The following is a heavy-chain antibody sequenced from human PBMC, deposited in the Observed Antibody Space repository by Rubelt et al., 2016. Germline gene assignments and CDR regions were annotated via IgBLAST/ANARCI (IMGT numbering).Heavy chain of an antibody. CDR3: AREPAMGPTTAHFDF. Sequence: EVQLVESGGGLVQPGGSLRLSCAASGFTVSSNYMSWVRQAPGKGLEWVARINSDVGSTASGDSGRDEFKNTCHLQMNNLRAEDTAVYFCAREPAMGPTTAHFDFWGQGSLVTVSS. CDR1: GFTVSSNY. CDR2: INSDVGST. V-gene: IGHV3-66*01. D-gene: IGHD1-26*01. J-gene: IGHJ4*02.